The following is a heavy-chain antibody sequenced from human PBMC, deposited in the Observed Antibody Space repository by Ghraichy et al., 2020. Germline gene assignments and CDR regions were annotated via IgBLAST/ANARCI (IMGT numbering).Heavy chain of an antibody. CDR3: ARGPRIVVVPAAMRGWFDP. D-gene: IGHD2-2*01. CDR2: INHSGST. CDR1: GGSFSGYY. V-gene: IGHV4-34*01. J-gene: IGHJ5*02. Sequence: SETLSLTCAVYGGSFSGYYWSWIRQPPGKGLEWIGEINHSGSTNYNPSLKSRVTISVDTSKNQFSLKLSSVTAADTAVYYCARGPRIVVVPAAMRGWFDPWGQGTLVTVSS.